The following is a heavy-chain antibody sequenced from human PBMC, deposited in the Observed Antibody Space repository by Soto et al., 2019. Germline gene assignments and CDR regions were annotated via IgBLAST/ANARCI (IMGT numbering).Heavy chain of an antibody. V-gene: IGHV1-69*06. CDR2: IIPIFGTA. CDR1: GGTFSSYA. CDR3: ARDHCSSTSCYRWFDP. Sequence: SVKVSCKASGGTFSSYAISWVRQAPGQGLEWMGGIIPIFGTANYAQKFQGRVTITADKSTSTAYMELSSLRSEDTAVYYCARDHCSSTSCYRWFDPWGQGTLGTSPQ. J-gene: IGHJ5*02. D-gene: IGHD2-2*01.